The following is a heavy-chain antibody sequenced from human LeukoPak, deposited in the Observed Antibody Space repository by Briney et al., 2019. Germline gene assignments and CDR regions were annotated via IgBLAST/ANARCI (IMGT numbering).Heavy chain of an antibody. D-gene: IGHD6-19*01. CDR1: GYTSTSYG. CDR3: ARGYGYSSANWFDP. Sequence: ASVKVSCKASGYTSTSYGISWVRQAPGQGLEWVGWISAYNGNTNYAQKLQGRVTMTTDTSTSTAYMELRSLRSDDTAVYYCARGYGYSSANWFDPWGQGTLVTVSS. CDR2: ISAYNGNT. J-gene: IGHJ5*02. V-gene: IGHV1-18*01.